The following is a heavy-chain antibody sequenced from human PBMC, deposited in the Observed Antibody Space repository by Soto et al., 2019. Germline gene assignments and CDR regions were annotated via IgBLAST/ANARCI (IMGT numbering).Heavy chain of an antibody. CDR3: ANHVNTVTTNDY. CDR2: ISGSGGST. J-gene: IGHJ4*02. CDR1: GFTFSSYA. V-gene: IGHV3-23*01. D-gene: IGHD4-17*01. Sequence: EVQLLESGGGLVQPGGSLRLSCAASGFTFSSYAMSWVRQAPGKGLEWVSAISGSGGSTYYADSVKGRFTISRDNSKNALYLQMNSLRAEDTAVYYCANHVNTVTTNDYWGQGTLVTVSS.